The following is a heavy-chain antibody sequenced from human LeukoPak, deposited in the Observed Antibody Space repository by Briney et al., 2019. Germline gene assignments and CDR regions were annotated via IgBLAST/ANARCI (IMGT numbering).Heavy chain of an antibody. Sequence: PGGSLRLSCAASGFTFSSYSMNWVRQAPGKGLEWVSSISSSSSYIYYADSVKGRFTISRDNVKNSLYLQMNSLRAEDTAVYYCARASVDTAMAPDYWGQGTLVTVSS. D-gene: IGHD5-18*01. V-gene: IGHV3-21*01. CDR1: GFTFSSYS. J-gene: IGHJ4*02. CDR2: ISSSSSYI. CDR3: ARASVDTAMAPDY.